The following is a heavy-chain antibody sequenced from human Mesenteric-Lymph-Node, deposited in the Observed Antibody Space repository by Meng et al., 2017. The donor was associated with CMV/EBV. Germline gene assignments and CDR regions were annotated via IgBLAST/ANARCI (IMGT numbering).Heavy chain of an antibody. J-gene: IGHJ6*02. Sequence: GESLKISCVGSGFSFSDHAIHWVRQTPGKGLEWVTVISFDGNDHYYADSVKGRFTISRDNAKNSLYLQMNSLRTEDTAVYYCARGDATPNYYYYYGMDVWGQGTTVTVSS. D-gene: IGHD2-15*01. CDR3: ARGDATPNYYYYYGMDV. V-gene: IGHV3-30*04. CDR2: ISFDGNDH. CDR1: GFSFSDHA.